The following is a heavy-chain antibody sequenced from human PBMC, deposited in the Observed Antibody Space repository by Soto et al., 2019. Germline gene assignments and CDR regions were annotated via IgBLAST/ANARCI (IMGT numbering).Heavy chain of an antibody. CDR3: ASMTTVTKDVDY. CDR1: GGSISSGDYY. J-gene: IGHJ4*02. V-gene: IGHV4-30-4*01. Sequence: SETLSLTCTVSGGSISSGDYYWSWIRQPPGKGLEWIGYIYYSGSTYYNPSLKSRVTISVDTSKNQFSLKLSSVTAAHTAVYYCASMTTVTKDVDYWGQGTLVTVSS. D-gene: IGHD4-17*01. CDR2: IYYSGST.